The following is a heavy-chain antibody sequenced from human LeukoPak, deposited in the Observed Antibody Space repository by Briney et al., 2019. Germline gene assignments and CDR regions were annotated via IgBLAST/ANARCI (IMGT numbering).Heavy chain of an antibody. CDR3: ARKDDNWNDLDY. J-gene: IGHJ4*02. Sequence: PGGSLTLSCAASGFTFKSYEMNWVRQAPGKGLEWVSYISSSGTTIYYADSVKGRFAISRDNAKNSLYLQMNSLRAEDTAIYYCARKDDNWNDLDYWGQGTLVTVSS. CDR1: GFTFKSYE. V-gene: IGHV3-48*03. D-gene: IGHD1-1*01. CDR2: ISSSGTTI.